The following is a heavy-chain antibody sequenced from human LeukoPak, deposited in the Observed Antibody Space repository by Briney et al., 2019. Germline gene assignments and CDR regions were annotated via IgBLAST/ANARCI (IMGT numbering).Heavy chain of an antibody. D-gene: IGHD5-24*01. V-gene: IGHV3-48*04. CDR1: GFTFSPYP. CDR3: ARDLGRDRYFDS. J-gene: IGHJ4*02. CDR2: ISGPSDTI. Sequence: GGSLRLSCSASGFTFSPYPMNWLRQAPGRGVVGVSYISGPSDTIHYADSVKGRFTISRDNAKNSLYLQMNSLGAEDTAVYYCARDLGRDRYFDSWGQGTLVTVSS.